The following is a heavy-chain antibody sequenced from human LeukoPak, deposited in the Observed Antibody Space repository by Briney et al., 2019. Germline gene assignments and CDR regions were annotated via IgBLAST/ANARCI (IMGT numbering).Heavy chain of an antibody. Sequence: GASVTVSCTASGYTFTSYTMHWVRQAPGQRLEWMGWVNIGNGDTEYSQKFQGRVTFTKDTSASTAYMDLSSLRSEDTAVYYCARDGSGSYPYYFDYWGQGTLVTVSS. D-gene: IGHD3-10*01. CDR1: GYTFTSYT. J-gene: IGHJ4*02. V-gene: IGHV1-3*04. CDR2: VNIGNGDT. CDR3: ARDGSGSYPYYFDY.